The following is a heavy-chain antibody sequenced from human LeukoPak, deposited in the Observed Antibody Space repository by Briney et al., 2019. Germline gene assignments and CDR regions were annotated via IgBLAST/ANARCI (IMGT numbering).Heavy chain of an antibody. CDR3: AKGDSSGWYFVY. Sequence: GASVKVSCKVSGYSLTELCVHWVRQAPGKGLEWMGGYDPAAGETIYAQKFHGRVTITEDTSTDTAYMEVTSLRSDDTAVYYCAKGDSSGWYFVYWGQGTLVTVSS. D-gene: IGHD6-19*01. CDR1: GYSLTELC. V-gene: IGHV1-24*01. J-gene: IGHJ4*02. CDR2: YDPAAGET.